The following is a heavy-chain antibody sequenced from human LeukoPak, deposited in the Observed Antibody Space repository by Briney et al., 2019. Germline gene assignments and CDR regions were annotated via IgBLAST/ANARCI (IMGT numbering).Heavy chain of an antibody. CDR2: ISSSSSTI. J-gene: IGHJ4*02. CDR3: ARGGPYSGYDFFFDY. Sequence: GGSLRLSCAASGSTFSSYTMNWVRQAPGKGLEWVSYISSSSSTIYYADSVKGRFTIARDKAKNSLYLQMNGLRDEDTAVYYCARGGPYSGYDFFFDYWGQGTLVTVSS. D-gene: IGHD5-12*01. V-gene: IGHV3-48*02. CDR1: GSTFSSYT.